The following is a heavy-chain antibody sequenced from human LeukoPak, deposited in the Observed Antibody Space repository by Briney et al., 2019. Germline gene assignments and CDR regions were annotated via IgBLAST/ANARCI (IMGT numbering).Heavy chain of an antibody. D-gene: IGHD2-2*02. V-gene: IGHV1-69*05. J-gene: IGHJ6*03. CDR1: GGTFSSYA. CDR2: IIPIFGTA. CDR3: ARDGVRSSTSCYMCYYYMDV. Sequence: SVKVSCKASGGTFSSYAISWVRQAPGQGLEWMGGIIPIFGTANYAQKFQGRVTITTDESTSAAYMELSSLRSEDTAVYSCARDGVRSSTSCYMCYYYMDVWGKGTTVTVSS.